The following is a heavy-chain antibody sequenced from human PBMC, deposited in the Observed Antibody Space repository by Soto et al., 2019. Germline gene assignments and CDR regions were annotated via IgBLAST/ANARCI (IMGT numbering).Heavy chain of an antibody. D-gene: IGHD2-2*01. J-gene: IGHJ6*02. V-gene: IGHV1-69*01. CDR3: ARSQGSSTSLEIYYCYYYGMDV. CDR1: GGTFSSYA. CDR2: IIPISGTA. Sequence: QVQLVQSGAEVKKPGSSVKVSCKASGGTFSSYAISWVRQAPGQGLEWMGAIIPISGTANYAQKFQGRVTTTADASTSTAYMELSSLRSEDTAVYYCARSQGSSTSLEIYYCYYYGMDVWGQGTTVTVSS.